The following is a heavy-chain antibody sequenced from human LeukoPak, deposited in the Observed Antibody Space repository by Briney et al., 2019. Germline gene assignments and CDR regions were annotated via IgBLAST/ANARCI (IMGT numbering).Heavy chain of an antibody. Sequence: ASVKVSCKASGYTFTSYDINWVRQATGQGLEWMGWMNPNSGNTGYAQKFQGRVTITRNTSISTAYMELSGLRSEDTAVYYCARGPYYDFWSGPAYYYYYMDVWGKGTTVTVSS. CDR1: GYTFTSYD. CDR3: ARGPYYDFWSGPAYYYYYMDV. CDR2: MNPNSGNT. V-gene: IGHV1-8*03. J-gene: IGHJ6*03. D-gene: IGHD3-3*01.